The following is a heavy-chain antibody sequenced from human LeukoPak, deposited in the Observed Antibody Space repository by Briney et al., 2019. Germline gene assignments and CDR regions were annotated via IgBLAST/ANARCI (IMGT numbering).Heavy chain of an antibody. D-gene: IGHD3-10*01. J-gene: IGHJ3*02. CDR1: GGTFSSYA. CDR3: ASSITMVRGVMGAFDI. CDR2: IIPILGIA. Sequence: ASVKVSCKASGGTFSSYAISWVRQAPGQGLEWMGRIIPILGIANYAQKFQGRVTITADKSTSTAYMELSSLRSEDTAVYYCASSITMVRGVMGAFDIWGQGTMVTVSS. V-gene: IGHV1-69*04.